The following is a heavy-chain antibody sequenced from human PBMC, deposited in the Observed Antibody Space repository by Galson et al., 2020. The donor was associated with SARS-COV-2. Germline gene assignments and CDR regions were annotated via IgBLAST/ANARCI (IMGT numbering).Heavy chain of an antibody. D-gene: IGHD3-3*01. CDR3: ARAMRSTIFGVVIMGFDP. CDR1: GGSISSGDYY. CDR2: IYYSGST. V-gene: IGHV4-30-4*01. J-gene: IGHJ5*02. Sequence: ETSETLSLTCTVSGGSISSGDYYWSWIRQPPGKGLEWIGYIYYSGSTYYNPSLKSRVTISVDTSKYQFSLKLTSVTAADTAVYYCARAMRSTIFGVVIMGFDPWGQGTLVTVSS.